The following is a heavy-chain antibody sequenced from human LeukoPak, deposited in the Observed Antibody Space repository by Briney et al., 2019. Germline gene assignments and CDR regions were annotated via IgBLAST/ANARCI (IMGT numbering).Heavy chain of an antibody. D-gene: IGHD2-2*01. Sequence: SETLSLTCTVSGGSISSYYWSWIRQPAGKGLEWIGRIYTSGSTNYNPSLKSRVTMLVDTSKNQFSLKLSSVTAADTAVYYCARDSLIMPEYCSSTSCFYYYGMDVWGQGTTVTVSS. V-gene: IGHV4-4*07. CDR2: IYTSGST. J-gene: IGHJ6*02. CDR1: GGSISSYY. CDR3: ARDSLIMPEYCSSTSCFYYYGMDV.